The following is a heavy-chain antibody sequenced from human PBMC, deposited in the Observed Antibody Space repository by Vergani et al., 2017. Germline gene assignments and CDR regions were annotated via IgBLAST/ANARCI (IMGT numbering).Heavy chain of an antibody. CDR1: GFTFSSYA. V-gene: IGHV3-23*01. D-gene: IGHD6-13*01. CDR2: ISGSGGST. Sequence: EVQLLESGGGLVQPGGSLRLSCAASGFTFSSYAMSWVRQAPGKGLEWVSAISGSGGSTYYADSVKGRFTISRDNAKNTLYLQMNSLRAEDTAVYYCARDLGYSSSWYTDYWGQGTLVTVSS. J-gene: IGHJ4*02. CDR3: ARDLGYSSSWYTDY.